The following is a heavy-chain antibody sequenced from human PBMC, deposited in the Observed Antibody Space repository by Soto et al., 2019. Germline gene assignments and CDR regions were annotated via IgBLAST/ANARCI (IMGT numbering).Heavy chain of an antibody. CDR2: INAGNGNT. V-gene: IGHV1-3*01. CDR3: ASSYSNYALIDYYYYGMDV. J-gene: IGHJ6*02. CDR1: GYTFTNFG. Sequence: ASVKVSCKASGYTFTNFGISWVRQAPGQRLEWMGWINAGNGNTKYSQKFQGRVTITRDTSASTAYMELSSLRSEDTAVYYCASSYSNYALIDYYYYGMDVWGQGTTVTVSS. D-gene: IGHD4-4*01.